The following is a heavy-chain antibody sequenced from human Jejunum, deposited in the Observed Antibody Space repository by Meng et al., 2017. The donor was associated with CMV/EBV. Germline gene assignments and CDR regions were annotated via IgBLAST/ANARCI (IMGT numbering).Heavy chain of an antibody. CDR3: ARASQVAAISYYYYGMDV. J-gene: IGHJ6*02. V-gene: IGHV1-46*01. Sequence: FTSYHVHWVRQAPEQGLEWMGIINPSGGYTTYAQKFQGRVTMTRDTSTSTVYMELSSLRSEDTAVYYCARASQVAAISYYYYGMDVWGQGTTVTVSS. D-gene: IGHD2-21*02. CDR2: INPSGGYT. CDR1: FTSYH.